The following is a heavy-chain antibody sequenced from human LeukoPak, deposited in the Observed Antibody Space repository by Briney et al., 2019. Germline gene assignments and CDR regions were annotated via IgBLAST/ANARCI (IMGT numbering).Heavy chain of an antibody. CDR1: GFTFSSYW. D-gene: IGHD6-19*01. Sequence: GGSLRLSCAASGFTFSSYWMHWVRQAPGKGLVWVSRINTDGSSTSYADSVKGRFTISRDNAKNTLYLQMNSLRAEDTAVYYCARDGPYSGYYFDYWGQGTLVTVSS. V-gene: IGHV3-74*01. CDR3: ARDGPYSGYYFDY. CDR2: INTDGSST. J-gene: IGHJ4*02.